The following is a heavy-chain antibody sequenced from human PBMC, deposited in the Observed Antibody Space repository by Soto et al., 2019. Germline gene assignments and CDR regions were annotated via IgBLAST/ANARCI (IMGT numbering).Heavy chain of an antibody. D-gene: IGHD1-1*01. J-gene: IGHJ4*02. CDR2: LYYSGSA. CDR1: GASISGSYY. Sequence: SETLSLTCTVSGASISGSYYWSWIRQYPGKGLEWIGYLYYSGSAYYNPSLRSRLSISIDTFKNQFSLKLNSMTAADTAVYYCARVPLERYVDYWGQGALVTVSS. V-gene: IGHV4-31*03. CDR3: ARVPLERYVDY.